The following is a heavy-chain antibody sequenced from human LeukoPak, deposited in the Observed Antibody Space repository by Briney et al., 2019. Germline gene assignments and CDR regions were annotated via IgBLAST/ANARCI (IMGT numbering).Heavy chain of an antibody. Sequence: GGSLRLSCAASGFTFSGYWMNWVRQAPGKGLEWVANIKQDGSEKYYVDSVKGRFTISRNNAKNSLYLQMNSLRAEDTAVYFCAGGSGWVTDSWGQGTLVTVSA. V-gene: IGHV3-7*01. CDR2: IKQDGSEK. D-gene: IGHD6-19*01. CDR3: AGGSGWVTDS. CDR1: GFTFSGYW. J-gene: IGHJ4*02.